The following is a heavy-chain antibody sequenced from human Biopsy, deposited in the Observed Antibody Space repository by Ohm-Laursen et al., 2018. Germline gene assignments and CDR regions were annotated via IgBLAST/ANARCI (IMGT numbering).Heavy chain of an antibody. CDR3: ARDRYYGSESYYSHYNMDV. D-gene: IGHD3-10*01. J-gene: IGHJ6*02. V-gene: IGHV3-33*01. Sequence: RSLRLSCTAPGFTFSSYGIHWVRQAPGKGLEWVAVIWYDGSNKYSADSVKGRFSISRDNSKNTVYLQMNSLRAAGTAVYYCARDRYYGSESYYSHYNMDVWGQGTTVSVSS. CDR2: IWYDGSNK. CDR1: GFTFSSYG.